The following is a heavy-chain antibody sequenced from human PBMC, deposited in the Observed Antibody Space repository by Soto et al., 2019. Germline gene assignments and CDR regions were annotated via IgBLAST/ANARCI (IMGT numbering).Heavy chain of an antibody. D-gene: IGHD3-16*01. CDR1: GFTLSAFW. CDR2: IKQDGSEE. V-gene: IGHV3-7*01. Sequence: GGSLRLSCAASGFTLSAFWMSWVRQAPGKGLEWVANIKQDGSEEHYVDSVKGRFTMSRDNAENSLYLQMDTLRVEDTAMYYCVRSNSRGEDSTAYRSFDFWGQGILVTVSS. J-gene: IGHJ5*01. CDR3: VRSNSRGEDSTAYRSFDF.